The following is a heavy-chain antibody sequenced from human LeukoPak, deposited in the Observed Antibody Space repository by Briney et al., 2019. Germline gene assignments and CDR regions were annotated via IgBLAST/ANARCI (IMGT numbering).Heavy chain of an antibody. J-gene: IGHJ5*02. V-gene: IGHV3-23*01. D-gene: IGHD2-8*01. CDR2: ISGSGGST. CDR3: ARVGTSSLRDWFDP. Sequence: GGSLRLSCAASGFTFSSYAMSWVRQAPGKGLEWVSAISGSGGSTYYADSVKGRFTISRDKSKNTLYLQMNSLRAEDTAVYYCARVGTSSLRDWFDPWGQGTLVTVSS. CDR1: GFTFSSYA.